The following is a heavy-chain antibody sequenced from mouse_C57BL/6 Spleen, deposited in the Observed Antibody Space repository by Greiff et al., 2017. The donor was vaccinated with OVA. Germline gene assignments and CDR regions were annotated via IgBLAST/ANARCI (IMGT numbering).Heavy chain of an antibody. Sequence: VQLQQSGAELMKPGASVKLSCKATGYTFTGYWIEWVKQRPGHGLEWIGEILPGSGSTNYNEKFKGKATFTADHSSNTAYMQLSSLTTEDSAIYYCAPEGVITTVGYAMDYWGQGTSVTVSS. CDR2: ILPGSGST. CDR3: APEGVITTVGYAMDY. J-gene: IGHJ4*01. V-gene: IGHV1-9*01. D-gene: IGHD1-1*01. CDR1: GYTFTGYW.